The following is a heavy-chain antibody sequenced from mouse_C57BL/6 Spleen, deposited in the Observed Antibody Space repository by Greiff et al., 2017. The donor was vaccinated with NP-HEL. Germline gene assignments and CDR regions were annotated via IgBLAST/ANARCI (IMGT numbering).Heavy chain of an antibody. CDR3: TTDRDFDV. CDR1: GFNIKDDY. D-gene: IGHD3-1*01. J-gene: IGHJ1*03. V-gene: IGHV14-4*01. CDR2: IDPENGDT. Sequence: VQLQQSGAELVRPGASVKLSCTASGFNIKDDYMHWVKQRPEQGLEWIGWIDPENGDTEYASKFQGKATITADTSSNTAYLQLSSLTSEDTAVYYCTTDRDFDVWGTGTTVTVSS.